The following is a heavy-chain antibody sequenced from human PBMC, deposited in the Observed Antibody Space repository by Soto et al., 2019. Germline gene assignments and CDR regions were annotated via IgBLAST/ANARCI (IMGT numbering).Heavy chain of an antibody. Sequence: ASVKVSCKASGYTFSSYYLHWVRQAPGQGLEWMGIINPSDGSTTYAQKFQGRVTITADESTSTAYMELSSLRSEDTAVYYCARDRLYSSSQPTYYFDYWGQGTLVTVSS. CDR3: ARDRLYSSSQPTYYFDY. V-gene: IGHV1-46*01. D-gene: IGHD6-13*01. J-gene: IGHJ4*02. CDR2: INPSDGST. CDR1: GYTFSSYY.